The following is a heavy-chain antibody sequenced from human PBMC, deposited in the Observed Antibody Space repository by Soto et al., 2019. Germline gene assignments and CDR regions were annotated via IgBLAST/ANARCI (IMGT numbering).Heavy chain of an antibody. CDR2: INRDGSTT. CDR1: VFTLSTYW. D-gene: IGHD1-20*01. J-gene: IGHJ4*02. V-gene: IGHV3-74*01. Sequence: PWGSLRLSCLASVFTLSTYWVHWFRQAPGKGLVWVSRINRDGSTTTYADSVKGRFTISRDNAKNTAYLQMNSLRAEDTAVYYCARDLTGPFDDWGQGTLVTVSS. CDR3: ARDLTGPFDD.